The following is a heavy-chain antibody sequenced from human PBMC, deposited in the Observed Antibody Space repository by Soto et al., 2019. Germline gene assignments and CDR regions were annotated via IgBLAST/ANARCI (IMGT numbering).Heavy chain of an antibody. V-gene: IGHV1-2*02. D-gene: IGHD1-26*01. CDR2: IGPESGAT. CDR3: GRGRSGQIVVFY. J-gene: IGHJ4*02. Sequence: ASVKVCCKASGYTFTGHYIHWVRQAPEQGPEWMGEIGPESGATRYAQKFQGRVTMTRDMSITTVHMELNNLSPDDTAVYYCGRGRSGQIVVFYWGQGTPVTVSS. CDR1: GYTFTGHY.